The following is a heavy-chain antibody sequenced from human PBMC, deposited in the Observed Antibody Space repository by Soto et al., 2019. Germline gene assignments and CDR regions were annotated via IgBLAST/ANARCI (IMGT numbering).Heavy chain of an antibody. CDR1: GYTFTSYG. CDR2: INTNTGNP. D-gene: IGHD3-3*01. J-gene: IGHJ5*02. CDR3: ARDVDYDFWSGYATPNWFDL. Sequence: GASVKVSCKASGYTFTSYGMNWVRQAPGQGLEWMGWINTNTGNPTYAQGFTGRFVFSLDTSVSTAYLQICSLKAEDTAVYYCARDVDYDFWSGYATPNWFDLWGQGTLVTAPQ. V-gene: IGHV7-4-1*01.